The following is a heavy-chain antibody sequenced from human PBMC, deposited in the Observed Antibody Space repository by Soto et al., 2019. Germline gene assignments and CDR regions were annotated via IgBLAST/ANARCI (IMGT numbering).Heavy chain of an antibody. CDR1: GYTIKSND. J-gene: IGHJ6*02. CDR2: ISTYNGNT. D-gene: IGHD2-8*01. Sequence: GASVKVSCKACGYTIKSNDMSWVRQAPRQGLERMGRISTYNGNTNYPQSLQGRLTMTTDTSTTTAYMELRSLRSDDTAVYYCARDPYHVLMVNAPNLYGMDVWGQGTTLTVSS. CDR3: ARDPYHVLMVNAPNLYGMDV. V-gene: IGHV1-18*01.